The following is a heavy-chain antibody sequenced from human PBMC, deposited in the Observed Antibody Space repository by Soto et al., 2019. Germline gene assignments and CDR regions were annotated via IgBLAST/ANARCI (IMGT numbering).Heavy chain of an antibody. CDR1: GDSMSSSNW. Sequence: QVQLQESGPGLVKPSGTLSLTCTVSGDSMSSSNWWNWVRQIPGKGLQWIGESHQSGRTNYNPSLKSRVTISVDESKHRFSLDLNSVTAADTGVYFCARSEATVLDSWGQGTLVIVSS. J-gene: IGHJ4*02. CDR3: ARSEATVLDS. CDR2: SHQSGRT. V-gene: IGHV4-4*02. D-gene: IGHD4-17*01.